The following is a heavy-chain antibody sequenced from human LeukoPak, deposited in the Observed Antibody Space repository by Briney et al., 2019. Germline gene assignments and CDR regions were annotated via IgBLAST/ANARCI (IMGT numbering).Heavy chain of an antibody. CDR3: ARDPNYYDSSGYNWFDP. J-gene: IGHJ5*02. V-gene: IGHV4-59*01. CDR2: IYYSGST. D-gene: IGHD3-22*01. CDR1: GGSISSYY. Sequence: SETLSLTCTVSGGSISSYYWSWIRQPPGKGLEWIGYIYYSGSTNYNPSLKSRVTISVDTSKNQFSLKLSSVTAADTAVYYCARDPNYYDSSGYNWFDPWGQGTLVTVPS.